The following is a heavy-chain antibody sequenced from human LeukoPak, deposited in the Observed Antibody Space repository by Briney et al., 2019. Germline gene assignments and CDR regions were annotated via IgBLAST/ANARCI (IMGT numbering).Heavy chain of an antibody. CDR2: ISASGDTT. Sequence: GGSLRLSCAASGFTFRAYAMSRVRQAPGKGLEWVSLISASGDTTYYADSVKGRFTISRDNSRNTLYLQMSSLRAEDTAVSYCALGYCSGGACYAKPFFFARWGQGTLVTVSS. D-gene: IGHD2-15*01. J-gene: IGHJ4*02. CDR1: GFTFRAYA. CDR3: ALGYCSGGACYAKPFFFAR. V-gene: IGHV3-23*01.